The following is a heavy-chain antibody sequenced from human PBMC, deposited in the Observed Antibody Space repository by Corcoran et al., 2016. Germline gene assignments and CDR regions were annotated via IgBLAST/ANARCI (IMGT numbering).Heavy chain of an antibody. D-gene: IGHD5-12*01. J-gene: IGHJ4*02. CDR1: GFTFSGSA. CDR3: TTPVGDIVARTEYYFDY. V-gene: IGHV3-73*02. Sequence: EVQLVESGGGLVQPGGSLKLSCAASGFTFSGSAMHWVRQASGKGLEWVGRIRSKANSYATAYAASVKGRFTISRDDSKNTAYLQMNSLKTEDTAVYYCTTPVGDIVARTEYYFDYWGQGTLVTVSS. CDR2: IRSKANSYAT.